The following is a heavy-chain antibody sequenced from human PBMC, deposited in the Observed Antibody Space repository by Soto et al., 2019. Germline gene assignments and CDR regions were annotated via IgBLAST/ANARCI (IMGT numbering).Heavy chain of an antibody. CDR2: IYYTGST. V-gene: IGHV4-59*01. J-gene: IGHJ4*02. CDR1: SDSISHYY. D-gene: IGHD3-16*01. Sequence: SETLSLTCTVSSDSISHYYWSWIRQPPGKGLEWIGYIYYTGSTNSNPSLRSRLTMSVDASQNQFSLKMNSLTAADTAVYYCERGGDDYTTSFFDYWGLGTLVT. CDR3: ERGGDDYTTSFFDY.